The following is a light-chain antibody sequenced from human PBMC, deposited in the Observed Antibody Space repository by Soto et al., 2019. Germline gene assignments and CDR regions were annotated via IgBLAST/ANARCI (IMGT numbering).Light chain of an antibody. J-gene: IGLJ2*01. Sequence: QSALTQPASVSGSPGQSITISCTGTSSDVGGYNYVPWYQQHPGKAPKLMIYEVSNRPSGVSNRFSGSKSGNTASLTISGLQAEDEADYSCSSYTSSSTLVVFGGGTQLTVL. CDR3: SSYTSSSTLVV. CDR2: EVS. CDR1: SSDVGGYNY. V-gene: IGLV2-14*01.